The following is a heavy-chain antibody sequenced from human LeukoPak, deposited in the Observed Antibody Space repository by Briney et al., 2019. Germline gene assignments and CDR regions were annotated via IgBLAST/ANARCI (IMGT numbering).Heavy chain of an antibody. CDR3: ATYIWGRHFDY. J-gene: IGHJ4*02. CDR1: GGSISSGSYY. V-gene: IGHV4-61*10. CDR2: IYDSGST. Sequence: SETLSLTCTVSGGSISSGSYYWSWIRQPAGKGLEWIGYIYDSGSTNYNPSLKNRVTILVDTSKNQFSLKLSSVTAADTAVYYCATYIWGRHFDYWGQGTLVTVSS. D-gene: IGHD3-16*01.